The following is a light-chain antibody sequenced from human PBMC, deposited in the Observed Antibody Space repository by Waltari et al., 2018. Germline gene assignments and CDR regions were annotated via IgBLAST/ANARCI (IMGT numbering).Light chain of an antibody. CDR2: GAS. CDR3: HQYAATPHT. Sequence: EIVLTQSPGTLSLSPGERATLSCRASQSVRHSFLAWYQQKPGRSPRLLIYGASTRATGIPDRFSGSGSGTDFTLTISRLEPEDFAVYFCHQYAATPHTFGQETNLEIK. V-gene: IGKV3-20*01. CDR1: QSVRHSF. J-gene: IGKJ2*01.